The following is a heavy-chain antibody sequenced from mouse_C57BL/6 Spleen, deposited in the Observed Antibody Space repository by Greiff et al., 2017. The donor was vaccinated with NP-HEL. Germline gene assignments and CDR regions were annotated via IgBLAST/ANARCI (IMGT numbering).Heavy chain of an antibody. CDR3: ARTYDYDGTWFAY. V-gene: IGHV5-12*01. J-gene: IGHJ3*01. Sequence: EVKLVESGGGLVQPGGSLKLSCAASGFTFSDYYMYWVRQTPEKRLEWVAYISNGGGSTYYPDNVKGRFTISRDNATNTLYLQVSRLKSEDTAMYYCARTYDYDGTWFAYWGQGTLVTVSA. D-gene: IGHD2-4*01. CDR1: GFTFSDYY. CDR2: ISNGGGST.